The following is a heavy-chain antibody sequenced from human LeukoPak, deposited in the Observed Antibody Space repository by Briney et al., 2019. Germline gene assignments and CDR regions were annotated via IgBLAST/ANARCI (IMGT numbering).Heavy chain of an antibody. V-gene: IGHV4-59*08. J-gene: IGHJ4*02. D-gene: IGHD5-18*01. CDR1: GGSISSYY. CDR2: IYYSGST. CDR3: VRLGLFDAAMVND. Sequence: SETLSLTCTVSGGSISSYYWSWIRQPPGKGLEWIGYIYYSGSTNYNPSLKSRVTISVDTSKNQFSLKLSSVTAADTAVYYCVRLGLFDAAMVNDWGQGTLVTVSS.